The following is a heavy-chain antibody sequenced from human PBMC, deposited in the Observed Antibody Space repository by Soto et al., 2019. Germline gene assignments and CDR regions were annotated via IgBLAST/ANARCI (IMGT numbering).Heavy chain of an antibody. CDR3: ARSYSSGWAGLLDY. D-gene: IGHD6-19*01. J-gene: IGHJ4*02. CDR1: GFTFSSYA. CDR2: ISYDGSNK. Sequence: QVQLVESGGGVVQPGRSLRLSCAASGFTFSSYAMHWVRQAPGKGLEWVAVISYDGSNKYYADSVKGRFTISRDNSKNTLYLQMNSLRAEDTAVYYCARSYSSGWAGLLDYWGQGTLVTVSS. V-gene: IGHV3-30-3*01.